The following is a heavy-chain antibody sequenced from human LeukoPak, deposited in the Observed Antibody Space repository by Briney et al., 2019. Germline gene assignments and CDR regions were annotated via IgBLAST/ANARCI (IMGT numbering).Heavy chain of an antibody. J-gene: IGHJ3*02. CDR2: IYTSGST. CDR3: AREQSITIFGVVIMGAFDI. Sequence: SETLSLTCTVSGGSISSYYWSWIRQPAGKGLEWIGRIYTSGSTNYNPSLKSRVTISVDTSKNQFSLKLSSVTAADTAVYYCAREQSITIFGVVIMGAFDIWGQGTMVTVSS. V-gene: IGHV4-4*07. CDR1: GGSISSYY. D-gene: IGHD3-3*01.